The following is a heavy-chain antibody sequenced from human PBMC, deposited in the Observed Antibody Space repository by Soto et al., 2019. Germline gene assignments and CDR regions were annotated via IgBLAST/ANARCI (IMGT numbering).Heavy chain of an antibody. D-gene: IGHD3-22*01. Sequence: SETLSLTCTVSGGSISSYYWSWIRQPPGKGLEWIGYIYYSGSTNYNPSLKSRVTISVDTSKNQFSLKLSSVTAADTAVYYCARHDRKTVVFGPWGQGTLVTVSS. CDR1: GGSISSYY. V-gene: IGHV4-59*08. CDR3: ARHDRKTVVFGP. CDR2: IYYSGST. J-gene: IGHJ5*02.